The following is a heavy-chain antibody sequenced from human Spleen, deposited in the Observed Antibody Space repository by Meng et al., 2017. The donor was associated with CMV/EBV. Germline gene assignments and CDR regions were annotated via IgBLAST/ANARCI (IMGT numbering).Heavy chain of an antibody. J-gene: IGHJ5*02. CDR1: GFTFSSYG. Sequence: GESLKISCAASGFTFSSYGMHLVRQAPGKGLEWVAFIRYDGSNKYYADSVKGRFTISRENSMNTLYLQINSLRAEDTAVYYCSREPDYGEGFDPWGQGTRVTVSS. D-gene: IGHD4-17*01. V-gene: IGHV3-30*02. CDR3: SREPDYGEGFDP. CDR2: IRYDGSNK.